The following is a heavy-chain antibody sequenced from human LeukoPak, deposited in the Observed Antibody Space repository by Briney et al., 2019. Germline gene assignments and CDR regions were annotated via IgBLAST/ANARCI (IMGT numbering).Heavy chain of an antibody. J-gene: IGHJ4*02. Sequence: ASVKVSCKASGYTFTSYGISWVRQAPGQGLEWMGWITTNTGDPTYAQGFTGRFVFSLDTSVSTTYLQISSLKAEDTAAYYCAKDGAKLDYWGQGTLVTVSS. CDR3: AKDGAKLDY. V-gene: IGHV7-4-1*02. CDR2: ITTNTGDP. CDR1: GYTFTSYG.